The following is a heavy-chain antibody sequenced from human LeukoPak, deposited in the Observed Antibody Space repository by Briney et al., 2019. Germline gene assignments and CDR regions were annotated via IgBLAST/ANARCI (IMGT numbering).Heavy chain of an antibody. D-gene: IGHD3-9*01. V-gene: IGHV3-23*01. CDR2: ISGSGGST. J-gene: IGHJ4*02. CDR1: GFTFSSYA. CDR3: AKAAGLRYFDWLLLAF. Sequence: GGSLRLSCAASGFTFSSYAMSWVSQAPGKGLEWVSAISGSGGSTYYAVSVKGRFTISRDNSKNTLYLQMNSLRAEDTAVYYCAKAAGLRYFDWLLLAFWGQGTLVTVSS.